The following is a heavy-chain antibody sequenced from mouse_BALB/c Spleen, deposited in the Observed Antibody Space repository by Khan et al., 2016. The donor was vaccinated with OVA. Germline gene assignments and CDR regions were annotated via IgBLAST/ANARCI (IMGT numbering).Heavy chain of an antibody. D-gene: IGHD1-1*01. V-gene: IGHV5-6-4*01. CDR2: ITSGGSYT. J-gene: IGHJ2*01. CDR3: TSVGNDYGSIFYFDY. CDR1: GFTFSSYS. Sequence: EVELVESGGGLVKPGGSLKLSCAASGFTFSSYSMSWVRQTPEKRLEWVATITSGGSYTYYPDSVKGRFTISRDNARNTLYLQMTSLKAADTAMYSSTSVGNDYGSIFYFDYWGQGTTLTVSS.